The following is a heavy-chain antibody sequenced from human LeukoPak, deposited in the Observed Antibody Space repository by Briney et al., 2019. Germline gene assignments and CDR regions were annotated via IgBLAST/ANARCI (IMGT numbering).Heavy chain of an antibody. V-gene: IGHV3-74*01. CDR3: ASLHDFTDYRFDY. Sequence: PGGSLRLSCAASGFTFSSYWMHWVRQAPGKGLVWVSRINSDGSSTSYADSVKGRFTISRDNAKNTLYLQMNSLRAEDTAVYYCASLHDFTDYRFDYWGQGTLVTVSS. CDR1: GFTFSSYW. D-gene: IGHD3-3*01. CDR2: INSDGSST. J-gene: IGHJ4*02.